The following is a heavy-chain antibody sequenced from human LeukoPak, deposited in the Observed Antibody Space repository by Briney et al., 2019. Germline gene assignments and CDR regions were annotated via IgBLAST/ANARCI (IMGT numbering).Heavy chain of an antibody. CDR2: INPNSGGT. CDR3: ARSGYYYDSSGYYPYGAFDI. Sequence: ASVKVSCKASGYTFTGYYMHWVRQAPGQGLEWMGWINPNSGGTNYAQKFQGRVTMTRDTSISTAYMELSRLRSDDTAVYYCARSGYYYDSSGYYPYGAFDIWGQGTMVTVSS. J-gene: IGHJ3*02. D-gene: IGHD3-22*01. V-gene: IGHV1-2*02. CDR1: GYTFTGYY.